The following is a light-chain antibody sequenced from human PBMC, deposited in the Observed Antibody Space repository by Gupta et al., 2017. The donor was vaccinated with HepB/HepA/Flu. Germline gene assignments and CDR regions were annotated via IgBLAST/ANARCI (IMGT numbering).Light chain of an antibody. Sequence: QSVLTPPPSVSAAPAQRVNISCTGSSSNIGAGYDVHWYQQLPGTAPKLLIYGNNNRPSGVPDRFSGSKSGTSASLAITGLQAEDEADYYCQSYDSSLSGSVFGGGTKLTVL. J-gene: IGLJ2*01. CDR1: SSNIGAGYD. V-gene: IGLV1-40*01. CDR2: GNN. CDR3: QSYDSSLSGSV.